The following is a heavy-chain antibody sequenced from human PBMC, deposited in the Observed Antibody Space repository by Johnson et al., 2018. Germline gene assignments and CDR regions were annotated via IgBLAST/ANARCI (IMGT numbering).Heavy chain of an antibody. CDR1: GFSFSDAW. CDR2: IRSDGGTP. J-gene: IGHJ4*02. Sequence: EVQLVESGGGLVKPGGSLRLSCAASGFSFSDAWMGWVRQAPGKGLEWVGPIRSDGGTPDYAGAVRGRFTVSRDDSKHTLYLKNNSLKNADTAVYYCTIIGVTTVSFGFWGQGTLVTASS. D-gene: IGHD4-17*01. CDR3: TIIGVTTVSFGF. V-gene: IGHV3-15*07.